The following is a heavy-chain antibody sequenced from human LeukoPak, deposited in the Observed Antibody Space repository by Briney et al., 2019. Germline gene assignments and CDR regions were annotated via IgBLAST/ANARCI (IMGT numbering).Heavy chain of an antibody. J-gene: IGHJ4*02. V-gene: IGHV4-59*01. Sequence: SETLSLTCTVSGGSISSYYWSWIRQPPGKGLEWIGYIYYSGSTNYNPSLKSRVTISVDTSKNQFSLKLSSVTAADTAVYYCARVFLGYSSSWYYFDYWGQGTLVTVSS. CDR2: IYYSGST. CDR1: GGSISSYY. D-gene: IGHD6-6*01. CDR3: ARVFLGYSSSWYYFDY.